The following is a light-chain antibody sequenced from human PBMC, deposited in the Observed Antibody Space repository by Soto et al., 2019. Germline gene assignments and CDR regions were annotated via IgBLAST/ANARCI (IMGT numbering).Light chain of an antibody. CDR3: QQRSDWRWT. J-gene: IGKJ1*01. CDR1: QTVNNY. V-gene: IGKV3-11*01. CDR2: DTS. Sequence: LTQSPATLSVSPGGRTILSCSASQTVNNYLAWYQQKPCQAPRLLIYDTSKRAPGVPARFIGSGSGTAFTLTIDIVEPEDYAIYYCQQRSDWRWTFGQGTKVEIK.